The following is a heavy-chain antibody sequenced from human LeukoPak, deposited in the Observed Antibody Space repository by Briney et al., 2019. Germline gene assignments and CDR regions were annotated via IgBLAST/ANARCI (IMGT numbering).Heavy chain of an antibody. CDR3: ARAVEASLQPRFDP. J-gene: IGHJ5*02. D-gene: IGHD5-24*01. Sequence: SDTLSLTCTVSGGSISSGDYYWSWIRQPPGKGLEWIGYIYYSGTTYYNPSLKSRVSISVDTSKNQFSLKLSSVTAADTAVYYCARAVEASLQPRFDPWGQGSLVTVSS. V-gene: IGHV4-30-4*02. CDR1: GGSISSGDYY. CDR2: IYYSGTT.